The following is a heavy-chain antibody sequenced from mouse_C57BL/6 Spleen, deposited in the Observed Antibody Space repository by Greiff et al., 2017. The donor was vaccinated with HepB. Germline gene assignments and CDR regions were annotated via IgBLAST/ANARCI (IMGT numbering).Heavy chain of an antibody. Sequence: EVQLQQSGPELVKPGASVKISCKASGYTFTDYYMNWVKQSHGKSLEWIGDINPNNGGTSYNQKFKGKATLTVDKSSSTAYMELRSLTSEDSAVYYCARESGYASDYWGQGTTLTVSS. CDR3: ARESGYASDY. D-gene: IGHD2-2*01. V-gene: IGHV1-26*01. CDR1: GYTFTDYY. CDR2: INPNNGGT. J-gene: IGHJ2*01.